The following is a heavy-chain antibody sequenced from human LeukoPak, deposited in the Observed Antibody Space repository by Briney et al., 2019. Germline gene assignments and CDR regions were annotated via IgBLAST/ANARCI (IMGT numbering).Heavy chain of an antibody. CDR2: IFSGDSHT. CDR3: AISNYVNGFDV. J-gene: IGHJ3*01. D-gene: IGHD1-7*01. CDR1: GYTFATYW. V-gene: IGHV5-51*01. Sequence: GEPLNISCKGSGYTFATYWIGWVRQMPGKGLEWMGTIFSGDSHTTYSPSFQGQVTISADKSINTAYLQWSSLKASDTAIYYCAISNYVNGFDVWGQGTVVTVSS.